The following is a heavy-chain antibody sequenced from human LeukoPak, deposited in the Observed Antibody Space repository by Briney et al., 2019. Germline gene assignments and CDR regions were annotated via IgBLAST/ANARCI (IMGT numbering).Heavy chain of an antibody. Sequence: GASVKVSCKASGGTFSSYAISWVRQAPGQGLEWMGRIIPILGIANYAQKFQGRVTITADKSTSTAYMELSSLRSEDTAVYYCARDPNWNDDVGGLDYWGQGTLVTVSS. D-gene: IGHD1-20*01. J-gene: IGHJ4*02. CDR1: GGTFSSYA. V-gene: IGHV1-69*04. CDR2: IIPILGIA. CDR3: ARDPNWNDDVGGLDY.